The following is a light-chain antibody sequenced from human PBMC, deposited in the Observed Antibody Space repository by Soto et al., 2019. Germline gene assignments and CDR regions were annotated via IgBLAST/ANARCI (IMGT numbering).Light chain of an antibody. J-gene: IGKJ1*01. CDR3: QQYGSSPTWT. CDR1: QSVSSSY. V-gene: IGKV3-20*01. Sequence: EVVLTHSPGTLSLSPGKRATLSCRASQSVSSSYLAWYQQKPGQAPRLLIYGASSRATGIPDRFSGSGSGTDFTLTISRLEPEDSAVYYCQQYGSSPTWTFGQGTKVDIK. CDR2: GAS.